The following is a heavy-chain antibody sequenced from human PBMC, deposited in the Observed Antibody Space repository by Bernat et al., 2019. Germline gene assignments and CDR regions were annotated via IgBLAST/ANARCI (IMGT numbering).Heavy chain of an antibody. Sequence: QVQLQESGPGLVKPSGTPSLTCAVSGGSISSSNWWSWVRQPPGKGLEWIGEIYHSGSTNYNPSLKSRVTISVDKSKNQFSLKLSSVTAADTAVYYCARGGGGYSYGHQYYFDYWGQGTLVTVSS. J-gene: IGHJ4*02. D-gene: IGHD5-18*01. CDR3: ARGGGGYSYGHQYYFDY. CDR1: GGSISSSNW. CDR2: IYHSGST. V-gene: IGHV4-4*02.